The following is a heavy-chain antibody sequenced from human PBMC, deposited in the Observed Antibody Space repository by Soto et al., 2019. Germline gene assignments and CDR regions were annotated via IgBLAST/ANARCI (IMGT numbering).Heavy chain of an antibody. D-gene: IGHD1-1*01. J-gene: IGHJ4*02. CDR3: ASGHDAYKVRY. CDR2: IYSTGNT. Sequence: QVQLQESGPGLVKPSQTLSLTCTVSGGSISSGGTGSYWTWIRQLPGKGLEWIGYIYSTGNTYYNXSXKXXPTISIDTSENQFSLKLTSVTAADTAVYFCASGHDAYKVRYWGQGTLVTVSS. CDR1: GGSISSGGTGSY. V-gene: IGHV4-31*03.